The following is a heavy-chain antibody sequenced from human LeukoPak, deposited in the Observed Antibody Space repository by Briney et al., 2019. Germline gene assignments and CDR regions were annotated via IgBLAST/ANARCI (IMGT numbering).Heavy chain of an antibody. Sequence: GVSVKVSCKASGYTFTGYYMHWVRQAPGQGLEWMGRIIPILGIANYAQKFQGRVTITADKSTSTAYMELSSLRSEDTAVYYCARGPRGSYYLYFDYWGQGTLVTVSS. V-gene: IGHV1-69*04. D-gene: IGHD1-26*01. CDR3: ARGPRGSYYLYFDY. CDR2: IIPILGIA. J-gene: IGHJ4*02. CDR1: GYTFTGYY.